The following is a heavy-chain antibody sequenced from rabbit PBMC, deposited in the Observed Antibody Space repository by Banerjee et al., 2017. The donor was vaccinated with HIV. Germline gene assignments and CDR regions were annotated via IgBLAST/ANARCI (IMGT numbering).Heavy chain of an antibody. D-gene: IGHD1-1*01. CDR1: GIDFINYG. CDR2: IDPVFGSK. V-gene: IGHV1S47*01. CDR3: ARDNGAYTDL. J-gene: IGHJ4*01. Sequence: QEQLVESGGGLVTLGGSLKLSCKASGIDFINYGVNWVRQAPGKGLEWIGYIDPVFGSKYYASWVKGRFTISSHNAQNTVDLQMNSLTAADTATYFCARDNGAYTDLWGQGTLVTVS.